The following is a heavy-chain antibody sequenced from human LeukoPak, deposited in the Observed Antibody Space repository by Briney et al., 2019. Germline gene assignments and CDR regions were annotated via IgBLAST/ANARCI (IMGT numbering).Heavy chain of an antibody. V-gene: IGHV4-34*01. CDR3: ATTSGGYDSLAWFDP. CDR2: INHSGST. CDR1: GGSFSGYY. J-gene: IGHJ5*02. D-gene: IGHD5-12*01. Sequence: SETLSLTCAVYGGSFSGYYWSWLRQPPGKGLEWIGEINHSGSTNYNPSLKSRVTISVDTSKNELSLRLRSVTAADTAVYYCATTSGGYDSLAWFDPWGQGTLVTVSS.